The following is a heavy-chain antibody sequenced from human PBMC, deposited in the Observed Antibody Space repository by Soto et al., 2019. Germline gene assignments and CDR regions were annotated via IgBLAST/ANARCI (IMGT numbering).Heavy chain of an antibody. CDR2: IYYSGST. V-gene: IGHV4-4*02. D-gene: IGHD3-10*01. CDR3: AREEVAYYGSGSYNWFDP. CDR1: GGSISSSNW. J-gene: IGHJ5*02. Sequence: SETLSLTCAVSGGSISSSNWWSWVRQPPGKGLEWIGYIYYSGSTYYNPSLKSRVTISVDTSKNQFSLKLSSVTAADTAVYYCAREEVAYYGSGSYNWFDPWGQGTLVTVSS.